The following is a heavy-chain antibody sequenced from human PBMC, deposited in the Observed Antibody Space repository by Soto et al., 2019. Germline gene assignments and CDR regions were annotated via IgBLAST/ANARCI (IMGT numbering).Heavy chain of an antibody. D-gene: IGHD6-13*01. CDR2: ISGSVGST. CDR3: AKAPTTYSSSHFDY. Sequence: PGGSLRLSCATSGFPFTTYAMNWVRQAPGKGLQWVSTISGSVGSTYYADSVKGRFTISRDISKNTLYLQLNSLRVDDTALYYCAKAPTTYSSSHFDYWGQGTLVTVS. V-gene: IGHV3-23*01. CDR1: GFPFTTYA. J-gene: IGHJ4*02.